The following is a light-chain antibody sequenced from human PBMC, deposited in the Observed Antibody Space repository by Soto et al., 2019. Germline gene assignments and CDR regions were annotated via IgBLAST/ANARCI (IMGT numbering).Light chain of an antibody. J-gene: IGKJ4*01. Sequence: IQMTQSPSTLSPSVGDRVTITCRASQSISSWLAWYQQKQGKAPKLLIYDDSSLESGVPSRFSGSGSGTDFTLSINSLQPEDFATYYCQQVKTSPRTFGGGTKV. CDR2: DDS. CDR3: QQVKTSPRT. CDR1: QSISSW. V-gene: IGKV1-5*01.